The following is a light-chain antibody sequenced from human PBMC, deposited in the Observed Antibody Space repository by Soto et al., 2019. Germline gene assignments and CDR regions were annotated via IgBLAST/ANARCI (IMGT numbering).Light chain of an antibody. Sequence: IQLTQSPSSLSASLGDSATLTCRASQGISSYLAWYQQKPGKAPKLLIYAASTLQSGVPSRFSGSGSGTDFTLTISSLQPEDFATYYCQQLNSYPRITFGQGTRLEIK. J-gene: IGKJ5*01. CDR3: QQLNSYPRIT. CDR2: AAS. V-gene: IGKV1-9*01. CDR1: QGISSY.